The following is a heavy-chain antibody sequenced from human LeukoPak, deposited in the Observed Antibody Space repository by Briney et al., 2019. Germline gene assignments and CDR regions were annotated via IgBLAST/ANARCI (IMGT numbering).Heavy chain of an antibody. CDR3: ARWGIGDSSGYLAY. J-gene: IGHJ4*02. CDR1: GFTFSSYA. Sequence: PGGSLRLSCAASGFTFSSYAMHWVRQAPGKGLEWVAVISYDGSNKYYADSVKGRFTISRDNSKNTLYLQMNSLRAEDTAVYYCARWGIGDSSGYLAYWGQGTLVTVSS. D-gene: IGHD3-22*01. V-gene: IGHV3-30-3*01. CDR2: ISYDGSNK.